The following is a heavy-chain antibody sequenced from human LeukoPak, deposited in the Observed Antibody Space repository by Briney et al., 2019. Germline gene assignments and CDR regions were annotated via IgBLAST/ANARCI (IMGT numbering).Heavy chain of an antibody. Sequence: TSETLSLTCTVSGGSISSYYWNWIRQPPGKGLEWIGYIYYSGSTNYNPSLKSRVTISVDTSKNQFSLKLSSVTAADTAVYYCARDSDSNWFDPWGQGTLVTVSS. J-gene: IGHJ5*02. CDR1: GGSISSYY. D-gene: IGHD2-21*01. CDR2: IYYSGST. V-gene: IGHV4-59*01. CDR3: ARDSDSNWFDP.